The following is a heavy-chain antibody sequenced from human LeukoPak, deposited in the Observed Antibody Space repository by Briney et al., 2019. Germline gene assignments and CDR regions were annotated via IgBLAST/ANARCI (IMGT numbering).Heavy chain of an antibody. V-gene: IGHV3-11*04. CDR1: GFTFNNYY. CDR3: ARGYYDSSGYTRDAFDI. D-gene: IGHD3-22*01. J-gene: IGHJ3*02. CDR2: ISSSFSTI. Sequence: GGSLRLSCAASGFTFNNYYMGWIRQAPGKGLEWISYISSSFSTIYYADSVKGRFTISRDNARNSLYLQMNSLRAEDTAVYYCARGYYDSSGYTRDAFDIWGQGTMVTVSS.